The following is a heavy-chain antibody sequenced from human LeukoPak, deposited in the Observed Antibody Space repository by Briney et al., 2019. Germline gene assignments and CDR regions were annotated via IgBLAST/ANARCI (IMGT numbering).Heavy chain of an antibody. CDR1: VFTFSSYG. J-gene: IGHJ4*02. D-gene: IGHD3-22*01. V-gene: IGHV3-30*02. Sequence: GGSLRLSCAASVFTFSSYGMHWVRQAPGKGLEWVAVIRYDGSNKYYADSVKGRFTISRDNSKNTLYLQMNSLRAEDTAVYYCAKGGFTYYYDSSGIDYWGQGTLVTVSS. CDR2: IRYDGSNK. CDR3: AKGGFTYYYDSSGIDY.